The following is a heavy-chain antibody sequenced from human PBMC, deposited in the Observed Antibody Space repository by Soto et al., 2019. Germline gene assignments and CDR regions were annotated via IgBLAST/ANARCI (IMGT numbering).Heavy chain of an antibody. D-gene: IGHD6-19*01. J-gene: IGHJ6*02. V-gene: IGHV3-74*01. CDR1: GFTFSSYW. CDR3: ARDLSPGYSSGQYYYYYYGMDV. Sequence: GGSLRLSCAASGFTFSSYWMHWVRQAPGKGLVWVSRINSDGSSTSYADSVKGRFTISRDNAKNTLYLQMNSLRAEDTAVYYCARDLSPGYSSGQYYYYYYGMDVWGQGTTVTVSS. CDR2: INSDGSST.